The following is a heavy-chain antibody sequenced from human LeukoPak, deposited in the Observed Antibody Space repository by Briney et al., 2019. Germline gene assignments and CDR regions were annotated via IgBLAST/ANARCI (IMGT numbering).Heavy chain of an antibody. CDR3: ARTDSSGPLSVYYYYGMDV. CDR2: MNPNSGNT. V-gene: IGHV1-8*01. D-gene: IGHD3-22*01. CDR1: GYTFTSYD. Sequence: ASVKVSCKASGYTFTSYDINWVRQATGQGLEWMGWMNPNSGNTGYAQKFQGRVTMTRNTSISTAYMELSSLRSEGTAVYYCARTDSSGPLSVYYYYGMDVWGQGTTVTVSS. J-gene: IGHJ6*02.